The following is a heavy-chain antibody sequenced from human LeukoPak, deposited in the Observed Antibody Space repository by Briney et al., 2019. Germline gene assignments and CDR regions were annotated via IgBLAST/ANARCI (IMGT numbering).Heavy chain of an antibody. D-gene: IGHD6-19*01. J-gene: IGHJ5*02. CDR1: GFTLRNYG. V-gene: IGHV3-23*01. CDR3: AKGGWYDWFDP. CDR2: ISNSGVRT. Sequence: PGGSLRLSCAASGFTLRNYGMSWVRQAPGKGLEWVSTISNSGVRTFYADSVKGRFTISRDNSKNTLFLLMKSVRAEDTAVYYCAKGGWYDWFDPWGQGTLVTVSS.